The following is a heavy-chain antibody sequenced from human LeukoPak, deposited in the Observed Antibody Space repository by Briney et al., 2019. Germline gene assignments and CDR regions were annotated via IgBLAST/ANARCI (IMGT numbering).Heavy chain of an antibody. D-gene: IGHD2-2*01. CDR3: ARGESVGYCSSTSCYSNYYYYGMDV. J-gene: IGHJ6*02. Sequence: ASVTVSYKASGYTFPSYGIRGVRQAPGQGRVGMGWISAYNGNTNYAQKLQGRVTMTTDTSTSTAYMELRSLRSDDTAVYYCARGESVGYCSSTSCYSNYYYYGMDVWGQGTTVTVSS. CDR1: GYTFPSYG. V-gene: IGHV1-18*01. CDR2: ISAYNGNT.